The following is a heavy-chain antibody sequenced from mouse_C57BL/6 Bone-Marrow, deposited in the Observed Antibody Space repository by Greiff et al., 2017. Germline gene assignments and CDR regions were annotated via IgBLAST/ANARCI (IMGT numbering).Heavy chain of an antibody. J-gene: IGHJ4*01. Sequence: QVQLQQSGAELARPGASVKLSCKASGYTFTSYGISWVKQRTGQGLEWIGEIYPRSGNTYYNEKFKGKATLTAHKSSSTAYMGLRSRTSEDSAVYCWARSGNYARDYWGQGTSVTVSS. D-gene: IGHD3-1*01. CDR1: GYTFTSYG. V-gene: IGHV1-81*01. CDR3: ARSGNYARDY. CDR2: IYPRSGNT.